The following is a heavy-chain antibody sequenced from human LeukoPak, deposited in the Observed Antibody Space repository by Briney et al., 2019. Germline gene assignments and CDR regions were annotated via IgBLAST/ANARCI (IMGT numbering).Heavy chain of an antibody. CDR3: ARAGFAYYYDSSGYYFGY. Sequence: SETLSLTCAVYGGSFSGYYWSWIRQPPGKGLEWIGEINHSGSTNYNPSLKSRVTISVDTSKNQFSLKLSSVTAADTAVYYCARAGFAYYYDSSGYYFGYWGQGTLVTVSS. CDR1: GGSFSGYY. V-gene: IGHV4-34*01. CDR2: INHSGST. D-gene: IGHD3-22*01. J-gene: IGHJ4*02.